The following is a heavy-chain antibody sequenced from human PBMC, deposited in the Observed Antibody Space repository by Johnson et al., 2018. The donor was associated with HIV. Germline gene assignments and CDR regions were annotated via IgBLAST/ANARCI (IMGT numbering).Heavy chain of an antibody. V-gene: IGHV3-30*04. CDR3: ARDWSIGISRGCAFDI. D-gene: IGHD3-3*01. J-gene: IGHJ3*02. CDR2: ISYDGSNK. CDR1: GFTFSSYA. Sequence: QVQLVESGGGVVQPGRSLRLSCAASGFTFSSYAMHWVRQAPGKGLEWVAVISYDGSNKYYADSVKGRFTISRDNSKNTLYLQMNSLRAEDTAVYYCARDWSIGISRGCAFDIWGQGTMVTVSS.